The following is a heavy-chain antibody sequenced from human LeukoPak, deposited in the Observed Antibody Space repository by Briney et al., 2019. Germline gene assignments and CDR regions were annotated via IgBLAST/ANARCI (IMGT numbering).Heavy chain of an antibody. Sequence: PGGSLRLSCAASGFTFSSYSVNWVRQAPGKGLEWVSSISSSSSYIYYADSVKGRFTISRDNAKNSLYLQMNSLRAEDTAVYYCARDLDNWNYVDWGQGTLVTVSS. V-gene: IGHV3-21*01. CDR2: ISSSSSYI. CDR1: GFTFSSYS. J-gene: IGHJ4*02. CDR3: ARDLDNWNYVD. D-gene: IGHD1-7*01.